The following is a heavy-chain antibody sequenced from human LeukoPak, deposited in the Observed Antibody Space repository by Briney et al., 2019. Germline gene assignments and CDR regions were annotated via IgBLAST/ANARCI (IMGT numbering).Heavy chain of an antibody. Sequence: SETLSLTGAGYGGSCSGYYWSWIRQPPGKGREWMGEINHSGSTSYNPSLKSRVTISVDTSKNQFSLKLSSVTAADPAVYYCARGRIAVAGRWSGSWFDPWGQGTLVTVSS. CDR3: ARGRIAVAGRWSGSWFDP. V-gene: IGHV4-34*01. D-gene: IGHD6-19*01. CDR2: INHSGST. CDR1: GGSCSGYY. J-gene: IGHJ5*02.